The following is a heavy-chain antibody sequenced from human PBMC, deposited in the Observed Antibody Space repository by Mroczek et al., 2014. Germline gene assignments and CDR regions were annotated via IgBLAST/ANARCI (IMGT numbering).Heavy chain of an antibody. CDR1: GFSFRNYG. V-gene: IGHV3-30*18. J-gene: IGHJ3*02. Sequence: QVQLVQSGGGVVQPGRSLRLSCAASGFSFRNYGLHWVRQAPGKGLEWVAVISSEGSVDYYIESVKGRFIISRDNFKNTLYLQMNSLRGGDTALYYCAKEGAYDRRAMQYAFDIWGRGTMVTVSS. CDR2: ISSEGSVD. CDR3: AKEGAYDRRAMQYAFDI. D-gene: IGHD3-22*01.